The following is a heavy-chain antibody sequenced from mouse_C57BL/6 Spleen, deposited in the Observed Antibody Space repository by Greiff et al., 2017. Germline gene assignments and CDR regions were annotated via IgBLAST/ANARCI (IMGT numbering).Heavy chain of an antibody. CDR3: ARYYDYDGGYAMDY. CDR2: INPSSGYT. Sequence: VQLVESGAELARPGASVKMSCKASGYTFTSYTMHWVKQRPGQGLEWIGYINPSSGYTKYNQKFKDKATLTADKSSSTAYMQLSSLTSEDSAVYYSARYYDYDGGYAMDYWGQGTSVTVSS. V-gene: IGHV1-4*01. CDR1: GYTFTSYT. J-gene: IGHJ4*01. D-gene: IGHD2-4*01.